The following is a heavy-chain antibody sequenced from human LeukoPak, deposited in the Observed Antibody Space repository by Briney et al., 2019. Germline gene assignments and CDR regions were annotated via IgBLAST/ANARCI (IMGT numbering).Heavy chain of an antibody. CDR2: ISSGSSYI. CDR3: ARLTGNYGYY. CDR1: GFTFSSYS. V-gene: IGHV3-21*01. J-gene: IGHJ4*02. Sequence: GGSLRLSCAASGFTFSSYSMNWVRQAPGKGLEWVSSISSGSSYIYYADSVKGRITISRENAKNSLYLQMDSLRAEDTAVYYCARLTGNYGYYWGQGTLVTVSS. D-gene: IGHD1-7*01.